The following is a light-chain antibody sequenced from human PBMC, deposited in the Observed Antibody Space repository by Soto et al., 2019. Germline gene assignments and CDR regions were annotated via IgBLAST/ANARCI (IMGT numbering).Light chain of an antibody. V-gene: IGKV1-16*01. CDR2: AAT. CDR3: QQYERDPPS. CDR1: QNINTY. J-gene: IGKJ4*01. Sequence: DIQMTQSPSSLSASVGDRVTIGCRSSQNINTYLAWFQQKPGKAPKSLIYAATNLQGGVPSRFSGTGSGTEFSLTISSLQPEDVATYYFQQYERDPPSFGGGTKLDI.